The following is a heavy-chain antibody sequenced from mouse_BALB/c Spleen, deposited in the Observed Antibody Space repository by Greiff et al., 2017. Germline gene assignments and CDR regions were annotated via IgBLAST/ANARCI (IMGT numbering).Heavy chain of an antibody. D-gene: IGHD1-1*01. CDR2: IWAGGST. J-gene: IGHJ4*01. Sequence: VKLMESGPGLVAPSQSLSITCTVSGFSLTSYGVHWVRQPPGKGLEWLGVIWAGGSTNYNSALMSRLSISKDNSKSQVFLKMNSLQTDDTAMYYCARIPSTVVAYYAMDYWGQGTSVTVSS. V-gene: IGHV2-9*02. CDR1: GFSLTSYG. CDR3: ARIPSTVVAYYAMDY.